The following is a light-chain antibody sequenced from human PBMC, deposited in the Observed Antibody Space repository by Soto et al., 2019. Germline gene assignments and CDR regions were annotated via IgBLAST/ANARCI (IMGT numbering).Light chain of an antibody. V-gene: IGKV1-33*01. CDR3: QQYGDSPLT. Sequence: DIQMTQTPSSLSASVGDRVTITCQASQAINNCLNWYHQKPGKAPNLLIYDASHLATGVPSRFSGSGSGTHFTFTISSLQPEDTATYYCQQYGDSPLTFGGGTKVEVK. CDR1: QAINNC. CDR2: DAS. J-gene: IGKJ4*01.